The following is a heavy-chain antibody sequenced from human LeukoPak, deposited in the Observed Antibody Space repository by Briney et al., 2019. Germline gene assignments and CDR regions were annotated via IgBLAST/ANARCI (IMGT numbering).Heavy chain of an antibody. CDR3: EIGIAVAAFDY. CDR2: ISSNGGST. CDR1: GFTFSSYA. Sequence: QAGGSLRLSCSASGFTFSSYAKHWVRQAPGKGLEYVSAISSNGGSTYYADSVKGRFTISRDNSKNTLYLQMSSLRAEDTAVYYCEIGIAVAAFDYWGQGTLVTVSS. V-gene: IGHV3-64D*06. J-gene: IGHJ4*02. D-gene: IGHD6-19*01.